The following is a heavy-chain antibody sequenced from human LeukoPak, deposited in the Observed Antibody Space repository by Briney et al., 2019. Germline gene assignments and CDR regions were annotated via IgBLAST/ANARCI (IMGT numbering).Heavy chain of an antibody. J-gene: IGHJ4*02. D-gene: IGHD4-17*01. CDR2: ISGSGGST. CDR3: AKDRAGNDYGDYDGKLGDY. V-gene: IGHV3-23*01. CDR1: GFTFSSYA. Sequence: GGSLSLSCAASGFTFSSYAMSWVRQAPGKGLEWVSAISGSGGSTYYADSVKGRFTISRDNSKNTLYLQVNSLRAEDTAVYYCAKDRAGNDYGDYDGKLGDYWGQGALVTVSS.